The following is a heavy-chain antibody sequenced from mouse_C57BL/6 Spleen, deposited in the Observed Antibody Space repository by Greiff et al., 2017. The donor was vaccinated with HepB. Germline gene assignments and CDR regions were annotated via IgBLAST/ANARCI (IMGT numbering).Heavy chain of an antibody. D-gene: IGHD1-1*02. CDR2: INPNNGGT. V-gene: IGHV1-22*01. CDR3: ARSYGKSGWYAMDY. Sequence: EVQLQQSGPELVKPGASVKMSCKASGYTFTDYNMHWVKQSHGKSLEWIGYINPNNGGTSYNQKFKGKATLTVNKSSSTAYMELRSLTSEDSAVYYCARSYGKSGWYAMDYWGQGTSVTVSS. J-gene: IGHJ4*01. CDR1: GYTFTDYN.